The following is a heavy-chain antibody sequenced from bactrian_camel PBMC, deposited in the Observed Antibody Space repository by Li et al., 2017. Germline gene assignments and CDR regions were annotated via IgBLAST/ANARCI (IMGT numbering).Heavy chain of an antibody. J-gene: IGHJ7*01. Sequence: QVQLVESGGGLEQPGGSLRLSCAASGFTFSSYYMSWVRQAPGKGLEWVSAIFGDGSNTYYADSMKGRYTISRDNAKNTVYLQMNDLKSEDTALYYCAARYYGLGLSVYAGMDYWGKGTQVTVS. CDR1: GFTFSSYY. CDR2: IFGDGSNT. V-gene: IGHV3-2*01. D-gene: IGHD5*01.